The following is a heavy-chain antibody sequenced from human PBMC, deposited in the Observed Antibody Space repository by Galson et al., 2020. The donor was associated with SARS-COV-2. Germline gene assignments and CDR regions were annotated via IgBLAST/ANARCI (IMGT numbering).Heavy chain of an antibody. CDR1: GFTFSSYA. V-gene: IGHV3-23*01. Sequence: GASLKISCAASGFTFSSYAMSWVRQAPGKGLEWVSAISGSGGSTYYADSVKGRFTISRDNSKNTLYLQMNSLRAEDTAVYYCAKDPIGDVLLWFGDVEASMDVWGQGTTVTVSS. D-gene: IGHD3-10*01. CDR2: ISGSGGST. CDR3: AKDPIGDVLLWFGDVEASMDV. J-gene: IGHJ6*02.